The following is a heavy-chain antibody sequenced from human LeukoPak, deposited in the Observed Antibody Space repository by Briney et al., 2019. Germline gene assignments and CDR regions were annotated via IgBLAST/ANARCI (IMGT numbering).Heavy chain of an antibody. V-gene: IGHV1-8*01. D-gene: IGHD5-12*01. Sequence: ASVKVSCKASGYTFTSYDINWVRQATGQGLEWMGWMNPNSGNTGYAQKFQGRVTMTRNTSISTAYMELSSLRSEDTAVYYCARALRLPYYYYGMEVWGQGTTVTVSS. CDR2: MNPNSGNT. CDR1: GYTFTSYD. CDR3: ARALRLPYYYYGMEV. J-gene: IGHJ6*02.